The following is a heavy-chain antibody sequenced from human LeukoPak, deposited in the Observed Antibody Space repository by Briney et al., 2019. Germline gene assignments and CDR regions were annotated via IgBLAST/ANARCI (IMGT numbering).Heavy chain of an antibody. D-gene: IGHD2-2*01. J-gene: IGHJ3*01. CDR1: GFTFSKYW. V-gene: IGHV3-7*05. Sequence: PGGSLRLSCAASGFTFSKYWMTWVRQAAGKGPEWVSSIKHDGSEKYCVDSVKGRFTISRDKSKNTVYLQMNSLRAEDTAVYYCAKVARNVVAATNDAFDFWGQGTMVTVSS. CDR2: IKHDGSEK. CDR3: AKVARNVVAATNDAFDF.